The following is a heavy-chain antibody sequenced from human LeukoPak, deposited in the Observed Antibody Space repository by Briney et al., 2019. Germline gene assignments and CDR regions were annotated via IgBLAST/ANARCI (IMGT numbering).Heavy chain of an antibody. J-gene: IGHJ6*02. Sequence: ASVKVSCKASEYSFTNYYMNWVRQAPGQGLEWLGMINPSDGSTRYAQKFKGRVTMNRDTSTSTVYMELSSLRSEDTAVYYCARDGYLSLCAFNHYYYGMDVWGQGTTVTVSS. V-gene: IGHV1-46*03. D-gene: IGHD5-18*01. CDR1: EYSFTNYY. CDR3: ARDGYLSLCAFNHYYYGMDV. CDR2: INPSDGST.